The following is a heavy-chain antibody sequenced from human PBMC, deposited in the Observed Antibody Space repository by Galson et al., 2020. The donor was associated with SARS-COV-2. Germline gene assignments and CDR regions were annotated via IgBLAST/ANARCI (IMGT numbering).Heavy chain of an antibody. V-gene: IGHV1-18*01. CDR3: ARGGGYFYDSREGGIFDY. CDR2: ISTYSGKS. CDR1: GYMFSSFA. Sequence: ASVKVSCKGSGYMFSSFAITWVRQAPGQGLEWMGWISTYSGKSDSAQKLQGRVTMTTDPSTTTAYMELRSLRSDDTAVYYCARGGGYFYDSREGGIFDYRGQGTLVTVSS. J-gene: IGHJ4*02. D-gene: IGHD3-22*01.